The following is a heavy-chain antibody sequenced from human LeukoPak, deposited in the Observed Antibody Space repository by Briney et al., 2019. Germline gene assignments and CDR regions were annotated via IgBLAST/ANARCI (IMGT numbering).Heavy chain of an antibody. V-gene: IGHV4-38-2*02. D-gene: IGHD6-19*01. CDR3: ARNNSNGFDF. Sequence: PSETLSLTCTVSGYSISGGYYWGWIRQPPGEGLEWIGTIFQSVSTYYNPSLKSRVTTSVDTSKNQFSLNLSSVTAADTAVYYCARNNSNGFDFWSQGTLVTVSS. CDR2: IFQSVST. J-gene: IGHJ4*02. CDR1: GYSISGGYY.